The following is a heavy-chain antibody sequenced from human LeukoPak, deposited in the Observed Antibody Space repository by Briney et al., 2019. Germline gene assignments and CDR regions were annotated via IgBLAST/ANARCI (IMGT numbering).Heavy chain of an antibody. J-gene: IGHJ4*02. V-gene: IGHV3-23*01. D-gene: IGHD1-26*01. CDR1: GFTFSSFP. Sequence: GGSLRLSCAASGFTFSSFPMSWVRQAPGKGLEWVSAITGGGHNIYYADSVKGRFTISRDNSKNTLYLQMNTLRAEDRAVYFCAKENPVGGTNYFDYWGQGTLVTVSS. CDR2: ITGGGHNI. CDR3: AKENPVGGTNYFDY.